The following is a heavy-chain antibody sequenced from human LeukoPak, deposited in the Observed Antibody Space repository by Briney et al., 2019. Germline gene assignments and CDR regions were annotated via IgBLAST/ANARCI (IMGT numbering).Heavy chain of an antibody. CDR1: GGSIGSFY. J-gene: IGHJ4*02. V-gene: IGHV4-59*01. D-gene: IGHD1-20*01. CDR2: IYYSGST. Sequence: ETLSLTCTVSGGSIGSFYWTWIRQPPGKGLEWIGYIYYSGSTNYNASLKSRVTISVDTSKNQFSLNLGSVTSADTAVYYCARADITGTTCRYFDYWGQGTLLIVSS. CDR3: ARADITGTTCRYFDY.